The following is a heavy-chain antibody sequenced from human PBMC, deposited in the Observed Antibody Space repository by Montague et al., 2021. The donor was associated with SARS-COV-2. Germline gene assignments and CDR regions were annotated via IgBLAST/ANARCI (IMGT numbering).Heavy chain of an antibody. CDR1: GASMSGSY. J-gene: IGHJ4*02. Sequence: SETLSLTCTVSGASMSGSYWGWVRQPPGKGPGWIWNIYSSGSTHYNPSLTSRVTISVDTSKTQFSLRLTSVTAADTAVYYCVREGGSSAYAMDYWGQGTLVTVSS. V-gene: IGHV4-59*01. CDR2: IYSSGST. D-gene: IGHD3-22*01. CDR3: VREGGSSAYAMDY.